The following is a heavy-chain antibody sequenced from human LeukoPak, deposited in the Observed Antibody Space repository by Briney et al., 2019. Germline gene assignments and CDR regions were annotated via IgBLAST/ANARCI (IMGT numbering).Heavy chain of an antibody. CDR3: ARDPNYGDSPPDY. Sequence: GASVKVSCKASGYTFTGYYMHWVRQAPGQGLGWMGWINPNSGGTNYAQKFQGRVTMTRDTSISTAYMELSRLRSDDTAVYYCARDPNYGDSPPDYWGQGTLVTVSS. CDR1: GYTFTGYY. D-gene: IGHD4-17*01. CDR2: INPNSGGT. J-gene: IGHJ4*02. V-gene: IGHV1-2*02.